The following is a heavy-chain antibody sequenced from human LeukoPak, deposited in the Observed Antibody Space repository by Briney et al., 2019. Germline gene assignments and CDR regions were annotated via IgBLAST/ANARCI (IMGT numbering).Heavy chain of an antibody. CDR1: GDSISSGVYY. CDR2: IYNSGNT. Sequence: SETLSLTCTVSGDSISSGVYYWSWIRQHPGKGLEFIGYIYNSGNTYYNPSLKRRLFISVDTSKNQFPLKLSSVSAADTALYYCARERLLRYDYWGQGTLVTVSS. D-gene: IGHD2-21*01. V-gene: IGHV4-31*03. J-gene: IGHJ4*02. CDR3: ARERLLRYDY.